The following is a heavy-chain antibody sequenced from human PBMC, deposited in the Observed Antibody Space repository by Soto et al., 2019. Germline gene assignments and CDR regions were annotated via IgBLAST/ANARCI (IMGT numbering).Heavy chain of an antibody. V-gene: IGHV3-74*01. D-gene: IGHD2-2*01. CDR3: ARGGMVASAIPDWYLDL. Sequence: EVQLVESGGGLVQPGGSLRLSCAASGFTFSSYWMHWVRQAPGKGLVWVSRINSDGSASSYAGSVRGRFTISRDNAKSTVYLQMNSLRAEDTAVYYCARGGMVASAIPDWYLDLWGRGTLVTVSS. CDR1: GFTFSSYW. CDR2: INSDGSAS. J-gene: IGHJ2*01.